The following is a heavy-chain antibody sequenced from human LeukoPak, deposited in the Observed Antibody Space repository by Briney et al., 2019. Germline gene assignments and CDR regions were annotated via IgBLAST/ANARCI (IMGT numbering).Heavy chain of an antibody. CDR3: ARGTYYYDSSGPSHDY. J-gene: IGHJ4*02. V-gene: IGHV3-21*01. CDR1: GFTFSTYT. CDR2: ITSSSSYI. D-gene: IGHD3-22*01. Sequence: GGSLRLSCAASGFTFSTYTMNWVRQAPGKGLEWVSSITSSSSYIYYADSVKGRFTISRDNAKNSLYLQMNSLRAEDTAVYYCARGTYYYDSSGPSHDYWGQGTLVTVSS.